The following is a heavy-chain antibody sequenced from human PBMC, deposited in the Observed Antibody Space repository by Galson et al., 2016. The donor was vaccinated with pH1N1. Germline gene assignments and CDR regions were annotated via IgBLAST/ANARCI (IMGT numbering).Heavy chain of an antibody. D-gene: IGHD5-18*01. CDR1: GYSFSNYW. Sequence: QSGAEVKKPGESLRISCKGSGYSFSNYWIGWVRQMPGKGLEWMGIIYPGDSETKYSPSFQGQVTFSADQSSSTAYLQWGSLKASDTAMYYCARRDTFYGVDGWGQGTTVTASS. CDR3: ARRDTFYGVDG. CDR2: IYPGDSET. J-gene: IGHJ6*02. V-gene: IGHV5-51*01.